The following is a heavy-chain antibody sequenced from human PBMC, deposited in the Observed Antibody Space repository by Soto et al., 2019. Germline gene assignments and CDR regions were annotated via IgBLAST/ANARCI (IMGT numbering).Heavy chain of an antibody. V-gene: IGHV3-23*01. Sequence: EVQLLESGGGLVQPGGSLRLSCAASGFTFSSYAMSWVRQAPGKGLEWVSAISDSGDSTYYADSVKGRFTFSRDNSKNTLYLQMNSLRAEDTAVYYCASYNGDSTPIDYWGQGTLVTVSS. CDR3: ASYNGDSTPIDY. J-gene: IGHJ4*02. CDR2: ISDSGDST. CDR1: GFTFSSYA. D-gene: IGHD6-13*01.